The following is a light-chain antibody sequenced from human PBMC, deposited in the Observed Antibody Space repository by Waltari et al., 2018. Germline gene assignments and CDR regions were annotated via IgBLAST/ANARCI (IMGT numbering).Light chain of an antibody. CDR3: HQYYSLPFT. J-gene: IGKJ3*01. Sequence: DIQMTQSPYTLSASVRDIVTIPCRASQSVSSFLAWYRQKPGRAPNLLIYKTSTLESGVPSRFSGSGSETEFTLTISSLQPDDFATYYCHQYYSLPFTFGPGTKVDV. V-gene: IGKV1-5*03. CDR1: QSVSSF. CDR2: KTS.